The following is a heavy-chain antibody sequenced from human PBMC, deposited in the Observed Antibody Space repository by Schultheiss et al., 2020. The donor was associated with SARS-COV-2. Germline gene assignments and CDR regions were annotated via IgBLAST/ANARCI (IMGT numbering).Heavy chain of an antibody. V-gene: IGHV4-38-2*02. J-gene: IGHJ6*02. Sequence: LETLSLTCTVSGYSISSGYYWSWIRQPPGKGLEWIGYIYYSGSTYYNPSLKSRVTISVDTSKNQFSLKLSSVTAADTAVYYCARGSSSGWSYYYGMDVWGQGTTVTVSS. CDR3: ARGSSSGWSYYYGMDV. D-gene: IGHD6-19*01. CDR1: GYSISSGYY. CDR2: IYYSGST.